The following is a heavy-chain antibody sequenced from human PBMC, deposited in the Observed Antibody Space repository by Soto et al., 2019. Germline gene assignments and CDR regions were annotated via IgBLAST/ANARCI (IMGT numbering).Heavy chain of an antibody. J-gene: IGHJ4*02. CDR2: IYHSGST. D-gene: IGHD1-26*01. CDR1: GASISSSGNW. V-gene: IGHV4-4*02. CDR3: ARMVGATLVDF. Sequence: QVQLQESGPGLVRPSGTLSLTCAVSGASISSSGNWWSWVRQPPGKGLEWIGEIYHSGSTNYNPSLKSRVTXSXXKSKNQFSLKLSSVTAADTAVYYCARMVGATLVDFWGQGTLVTVSS.